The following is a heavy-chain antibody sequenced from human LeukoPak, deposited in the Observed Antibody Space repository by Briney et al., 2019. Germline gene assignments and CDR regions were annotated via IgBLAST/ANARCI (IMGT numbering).Heavy chain of an antibody. CDR3: ARGRAARRGYGYYYYYMDV. CDR1: GYTFTSYG. J-gene: IGHJ6*03. D-gene: IGHD6-6*01. Sequence: ASVKVSCKASGYTFTSYGISWVRQAPGQGLEWMGWISAYNGNTNYAQKLQGRVTMTTDTSTSTAYMELRSLRSDDTAVYYCARGRAARRGYGYYYYYMDVWGKGTTVTVSS. V-gene: IGHV1-18*01. CDR2: ISAYNGNT.